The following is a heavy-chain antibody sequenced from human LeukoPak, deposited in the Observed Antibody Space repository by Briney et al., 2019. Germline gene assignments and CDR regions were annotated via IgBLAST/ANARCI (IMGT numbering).Heavy chain of an antibody. J-gene: IGHJ3*02. CDR2: INHSGYT. V-gene: IGHV4-34*01. Sequence: PSETLSLTCAAYGGSFSGSDWSWIRQPPGKGLEWIGEINHSGYTNYNPSLKSRVTISVDTSKNQFSLKLSSVAAADTAVYYCARGRCVYGSYRSRDAFDIWGQGTMVTVSS. CDR3: ARGRCVYGSYRSRDAFDI. CDR1: GGSFSGSD. D-gene: IGHD1-26*01.